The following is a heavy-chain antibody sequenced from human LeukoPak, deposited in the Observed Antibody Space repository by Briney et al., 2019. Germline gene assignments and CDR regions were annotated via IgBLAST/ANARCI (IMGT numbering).Heavy chain of an antibody. D-gene: IGHD3-10*01. Sequence: PGGSLRLSCAAYGFTFSGYYMSWIRQAPGKGLEWVSYISSSGSTIYYADSVKGRFTISRDNAKNSLYLQMNSLRAEDTAVYYCAIRGNLGPIWFGESQIVGMDVWGQGTTVTVSS. CDR2: ISSSGSTI. J-gene: IGHJ6*02. CDR3: AIRGNLGPIWFGESQIVGMDV. V-gene: IGHV3-11*01. CDR1: GFTFSGYY.